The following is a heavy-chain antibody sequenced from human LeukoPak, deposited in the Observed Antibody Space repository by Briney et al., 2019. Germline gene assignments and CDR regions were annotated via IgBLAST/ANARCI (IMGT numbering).Heavy chain of an antibody. D-gene: IGHD3-10*01. V-gene: IGHV4-34*01. J-gene: IGHJ3*02. CDR2: INHSGST. CDR3: ARGKDRGVFDI. CDR1: GGSISSYY. Sequence: SETLSLTCTVSGGSISSYYWSWIRQPPGKGLEWIGEINHSGSTNYNPSLKSRVTISVDTSKNQFSLKLSSVTAADTAVYYCARGKDRGVFDIWGQGTMVTVSS.